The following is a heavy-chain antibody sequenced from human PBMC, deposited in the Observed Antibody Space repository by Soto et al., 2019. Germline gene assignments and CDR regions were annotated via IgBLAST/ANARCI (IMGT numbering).Heavy chain of an antibody. D-gene: IGHD3-3*01. CDR2: ISAYNGNT. CDR3: ARGDLEWLLPEHNWFAP. Sequence: ASVKVSCKASGYTFTSYGISWVRQAPGQGLEWMGWISAYNGNTNYAQKLQGRVTMTTDTSTSTAYMELRSLRSDDTAVYHCARGDLEWLLPEHNWFAPWGQGTLVTVSS. CDR1: GYTFTSYG. V-gene: IGHV1-18*01. J-gene: IGHJ5*02.